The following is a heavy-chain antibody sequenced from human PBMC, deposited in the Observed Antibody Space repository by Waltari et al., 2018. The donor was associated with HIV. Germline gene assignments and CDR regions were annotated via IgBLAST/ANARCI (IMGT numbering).Heavy chain of an antibody. CDR3: ATDFSGMVRAYSYYSLDV. J-gene: IGHJ6*02. Sequence: VKLVQSGAEVKKPGASVKVSCKVSGYHLTELSMHWLRQAPGKGLEWMGNFDPEDDETIYAQKFQGRITMTEDTSSDMAYMELSSLTSGDTAVYYCATDFSGMVRAYSYYSLDVWGQGTTVTVSS. D-gene: IGHD3-10*01. CDR1: GYHLTELS. CDR2: FDPEDDET. V-gene: IGHV1-24*01.